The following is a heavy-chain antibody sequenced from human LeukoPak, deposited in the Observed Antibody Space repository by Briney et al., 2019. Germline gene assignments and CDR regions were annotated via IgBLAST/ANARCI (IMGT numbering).Heavy chain of an antibody. D-gene: IGHD4-11*01. J-gene: IGHJ4*02. CDR3: ARAVHSTVTHYIDY. Sequence: ASVKVSCKASGYTFTSYYMHWVRQAPGRGLEWMGIINPSGGSTSYSQKFQGRVTMTRDTSTSTVYMELSRLRSEDTAVYYCARAVHSTVTHYIDYWGQGTLVTVSS. CDR2: INPSGGST. V-gene: IGHV1-46*01. CDR1: GYTFTSYY.